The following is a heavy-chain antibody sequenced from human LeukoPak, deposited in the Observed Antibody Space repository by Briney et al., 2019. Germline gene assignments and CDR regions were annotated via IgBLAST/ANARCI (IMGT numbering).Heavy chain of an antibody. Sequence: SETLSLTCTVSGGSISSGGYYWSWIRQHPGKGLEWIGELSHSGDTHYNPSLKSRVTISVDTSKTQFSLNLTSVTAADTAVYYCAREEISTMIHAYWGQGTLVTVSS. CDR2: LSHSGDT. J-gene: IGHJ4*02. CDR3: AREEISTMIHAY. D-gene: IGHD3-22*01. V-gene: IGHV4-39*07. CDR1: GGSISSGGYY.